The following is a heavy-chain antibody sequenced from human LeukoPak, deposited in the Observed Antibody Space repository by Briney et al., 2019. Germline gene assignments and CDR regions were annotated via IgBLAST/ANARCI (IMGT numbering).Heavy chain of an antibody. CDR3: ARDSYSNYVFYYYGMDV. D-gene: IGHD4-11*01. V-gene: IGHV4-34*01. CDR2: INHSGST. J-gene: IGHJ6*02. Sequence: SETLSLTCAVYGGSFSGYYWSWIRQPPGKGLEWIGEINHSGSTNYNPSLKSRVTISVDTSENQFSLKLSSVTAADTAVYYCARDSYSNYVFYYYGMDVWGQGTTVTASS. CDR1: GGSFSGYY.